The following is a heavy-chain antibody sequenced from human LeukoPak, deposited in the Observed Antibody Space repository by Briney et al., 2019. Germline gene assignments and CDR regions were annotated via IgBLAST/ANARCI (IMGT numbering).Heavy chain of an antibody. Sequence: PGGSLKLSCPASGFSLSGSARHCVRQASGKGLEWVGRIRSKTNSYATEYAASVKGRFTISRDDSKNTAYLQLNSLKTEDTAVYYCARHIDPDYADNNLFDYWGLGTLVTVSS. J-gene: IGHJ4*02. V-gene: IGHV3-73*01. CDR1: GFSLSGSA. CDR2: IRSKTNSYAT. D-gene: IGHD4-23*01. CDR3: ARHIDPDYADNNLFDY.